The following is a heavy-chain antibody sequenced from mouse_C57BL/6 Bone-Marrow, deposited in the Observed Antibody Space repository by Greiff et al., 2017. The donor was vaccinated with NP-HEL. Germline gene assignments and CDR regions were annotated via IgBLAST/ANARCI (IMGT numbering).Heavy chain of an antibody. J-gene: IGHJ1*03. CDR1: GYTFTDYY. D-gene: IGHD2-3*01. CDR3: ARDGYRYFDV. Sequence: VQLQQSGPELVKPGASVKISCKASGYTFTDYYMNWVKQSHGKSLEWIGDINPNNGGTSYNQKFKGKATLTVDKSSSTVYMELRSLTSEDSAVYYCARDGYRYFDVWGTGTTVTVSS. V-gene: IGHV1-26*01. CDR2: INPNNGGT.